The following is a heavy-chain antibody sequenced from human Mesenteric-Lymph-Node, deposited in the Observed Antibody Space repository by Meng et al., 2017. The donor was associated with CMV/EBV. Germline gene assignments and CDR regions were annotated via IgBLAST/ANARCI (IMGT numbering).Heavy chain of an antibody. CDR3: ARGGYCSRTNCYYYGMDV. V-gene: IGHV3-48*03. CDR2: ISSSGSTI. J-gene: IGHJ6*02. CDR1: GFTFSSYE. Sequence: GGSLRLSCAASGFTFSSYEMNWVRQAPGKGLEWVSYISSSGSTIYYADSVKGRFTISRDNAKNSLYLQMNSLRAEDTAVYYCARGGYCSRTNCYYYGMDVWGQGTTVTVSS. D-gene: IGHD2-2*01.